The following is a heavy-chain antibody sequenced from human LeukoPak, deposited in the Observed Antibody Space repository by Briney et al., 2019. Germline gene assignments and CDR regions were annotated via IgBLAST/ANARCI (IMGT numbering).Heavy chain of an antibody. CDR2: INHSGST. V-gene: IGHV4-34*01. D-gene: IGHD4-17*01. CDR3: ARGATVTTAVNWFDP. J-gene: IGHJ5*02. Sequence: SETLSLTCAVYGGSFSGYYWSWIRQPPGKGLEWLGEINHSGSTNYNPSLKSRVTISVDTSKNQFSLKLSSVTAADTAVYYCARGATVTTAVNWFDPWGQGTLVTVSS. CDR1: GGSFSGYY.